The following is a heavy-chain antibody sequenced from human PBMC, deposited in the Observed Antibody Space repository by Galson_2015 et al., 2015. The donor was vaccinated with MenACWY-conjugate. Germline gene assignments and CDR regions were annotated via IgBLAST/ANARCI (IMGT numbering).Heavy chain of an antibody. CDR1: GDSVSSNSAA. D-gene: IGHD5-18*01. Sequence: CAISGDSVSSNSAAWNWIRQSPSRGLEWLGRPYYRSKWYNDYAVSVKSRISINPDTSKKQLTLHLNSVTPEDTAVYYCARAALLRGYIFMYFFDYWGQGTLVTVSS. CDR2: PYYRSKWYN. J-gene: IGHJ4*02. V-gene: IGHV6-1*01. CDR3: ARAALLRGYIFMYFFDY.